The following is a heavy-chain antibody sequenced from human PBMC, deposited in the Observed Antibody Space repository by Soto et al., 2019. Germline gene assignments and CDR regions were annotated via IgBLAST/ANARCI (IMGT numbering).Heavy chain of an antibody. J-gene: IGHJ4*02. CDR2: IKSKADGGTT. CDR3: TSLYYGH. D-gene: IGHD4-17*01. V-gene: IGHV3-15*01. CDR1: EFTFANAW. Sequence: KTVGSLRLSCAASEFTFANAWISWVRQAPGKGLEWVGRIKSKADGGTTDYAAPVKGRFTISRDESQNTLYLQMNSLKAEDTAVYYCTSLYYGHWGQGTLVTVSS.